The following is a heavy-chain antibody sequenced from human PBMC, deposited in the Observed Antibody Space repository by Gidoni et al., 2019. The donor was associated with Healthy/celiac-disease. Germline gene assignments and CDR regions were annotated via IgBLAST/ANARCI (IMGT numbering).Heavy chain of an antibody. J-gene: IGHJ6*02. CDR3: AKDRGYGDRRLGYYYGMDV. Sequence: EVQLLESGGGLVQPGGSLRLSCAASGFTFSSYAMSWVRQAPGKGLEWVSAISGSGGSTYYADSVKGRFTISRDNSKNTLYLQMNSLRAEDTAVYYCAKDRGYGDRRLGYYYGMDVWGQGTTVTVSS. CDR1: GFTFSSYA. CDR2: ISGSGGST. D-gene: IGHD4-17*01. V-gene: IGHV3-23*01.